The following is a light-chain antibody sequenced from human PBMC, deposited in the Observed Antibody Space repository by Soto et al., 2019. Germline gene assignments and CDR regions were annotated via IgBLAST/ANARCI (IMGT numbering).Light chain of an antibody. CDR3: QQSYTTPYT. Sequence: DTPMIQSPSSLSASVGDRVTITCRASQTISTSLNWYQQKPGTAPKLLIYAASSLQSGVPSRFSGSGSGTDFTLAISSLQPEDFATYYCQQSYTTPYTFGQGTKLEIK. CDR1: QTISTS. CDR2: AAS. J-gene: IGKJ2*01. V-gene: IGKV1-39*01.